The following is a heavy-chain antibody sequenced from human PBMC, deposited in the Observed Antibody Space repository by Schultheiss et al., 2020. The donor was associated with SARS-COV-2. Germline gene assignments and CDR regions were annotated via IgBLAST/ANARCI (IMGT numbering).Heavy chain of an antibody. D-gene: IGHD2-2*01. V-gene: IGHV3-13*04. Sequence: GGSLRLSCTASGFTFDDYAMHWVRQATGKGLEWVSAIGTAGDTYYQGSVKGRFTISRDNSKNTLYLQMNSLRAEDTAVYYCAKRASEYQLLYVDYWGQGTLVTVSS. CDR2: IGTAGDT. CDR3: AKRASEYQLLYVDY. J-gene: IGHJ4*02. CDR1: GFTFDDYA.